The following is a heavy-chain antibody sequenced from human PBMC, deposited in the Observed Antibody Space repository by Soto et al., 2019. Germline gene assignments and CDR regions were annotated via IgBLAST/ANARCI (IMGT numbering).Heavy chain of an antibody. Sequence: QVQLVQSGAEVKKPGSSVKVSCKASGGTFSSYAISWVRQAPGQGLEWMGGIIPILGTANYAQKFQGRVTITADESTSTAYMELSSLRSEDTAVYYCARDGCSGGSCYGGDYYYYGMDVWGQGTTVTVSS. D-gene: IGHD2-15*01. V-gene: IGHV1-69*01. J-gene: IGHJ6*02. CDR2: IIPILGTA. CDR1: GGTFSSYA. CDR3: ARDGCSGGSCYGGDYYYYGMDV.